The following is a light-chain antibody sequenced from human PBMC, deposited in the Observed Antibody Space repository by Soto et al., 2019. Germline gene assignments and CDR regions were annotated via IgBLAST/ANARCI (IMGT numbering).Light chain of an antibody. CDR1: QSVSSY. CDR2: GAS. Sequence: DIALTQSPDTLSLSPGERATLSCRASQSVSSYLAWYQQKPGQAPRLLIYGASSRATGIPDRFSGSGSGTDFTLAISRLEPGDSAVYFCQQCDTSPWTFGQGTKVDIK. J-gene: IGKJ1*01. V-gene: IGKV3-20*01. CDR3: QQCDTSPWT.